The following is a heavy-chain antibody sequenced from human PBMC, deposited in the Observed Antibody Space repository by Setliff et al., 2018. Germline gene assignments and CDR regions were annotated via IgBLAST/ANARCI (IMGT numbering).Heavy chain of an antibody. CDR2: ISPYNGDT. Sequence: ASVKVSCKASGYIFNIFGISWVRRAPGQGLEWIGWISPYNGDTKYAQKLQDRVTMTIDTSTSTAYVEVRSLRSGDTAVYFCARDRGLGSTWYELIASDFWGQGSLVTVSS. CDR1: GYIFNIFG. CDR3: ARDRGLGSTWYELIASDF. J-gene: IGHJ4*02. D-gene: IGHD6-13*01. V-gene: IGHV1-18*01.